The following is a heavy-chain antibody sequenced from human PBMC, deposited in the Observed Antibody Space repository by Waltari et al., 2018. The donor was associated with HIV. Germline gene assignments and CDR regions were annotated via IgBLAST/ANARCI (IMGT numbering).Heavy chain of an antibody. CDR2: IYYSGST. V-gene: IGHV4-59*01. CDR1: GGSISRYY. Sequence: QVQLQESGPGLVKPSETLSLTCTVSGGSISRYYWSWIRQPPGKGLEWIGYIYYSGSTNYNPSLKSRVTISVDTSKNQFSLKLSSVTAADTAVYYCARGKSLNVWGQGTTVTVSS. J-gene: IGHJ6*02. CDR3: ARGKSLNV.